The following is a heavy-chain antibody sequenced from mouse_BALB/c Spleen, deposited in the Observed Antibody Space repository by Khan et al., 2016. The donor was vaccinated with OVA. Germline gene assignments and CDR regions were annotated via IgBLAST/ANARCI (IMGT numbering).Heavy chain of an antibody. Sequence: QVQLKESGPGLVAPSQSLSITCTVSGFSLTSYGVSWVRQPPGKGLEWLGVIWGDGNTNYHSALISRLSISKDNSKSQVFLQLNSLQTDDTATYYGVKKGYYGYGNAWVAYWGQGTLVTVSA. CDR3: VKKGYYGYGNAWVAY. V-gene: IGHV2-3*01. CDR1: GFSLTSYG. D-gene: IGHD1-2*01. J-gene: IGHJ3*01. CDR2: IWGDGNT.